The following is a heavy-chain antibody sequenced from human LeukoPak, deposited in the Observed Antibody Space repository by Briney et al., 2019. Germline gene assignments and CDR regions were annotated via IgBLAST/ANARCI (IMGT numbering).Heavy chain of an antibody. D-gene: IGHD6-13*01. V-gene: IGHV3-30*04. Sequence: PGGSLRLSCAASGFTFSSYAMHWVRQAPGKGLEWVAVISYDGSNKYYADSVKGRFTISRDNSKNTLYLQMNSLRAEDTAVYYCARAGAYSSSWYYFDYWGQGTLVTVSS. CDR2: ISYDGSNK. J-gene: IGHJ4*02. CDR3: ARAGAYSSSWYYFDY. CDR1: GFTFSSYA.